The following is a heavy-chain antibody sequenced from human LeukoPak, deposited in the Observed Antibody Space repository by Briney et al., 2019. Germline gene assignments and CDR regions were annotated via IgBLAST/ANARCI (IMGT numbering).Heavy chain of an antibody. D-gene: IGHD5-18*01. CDR1: GYTLTSYG. CDR3: ARDLGTAMVPYFDY. Sequence: GASVKVSCKASGYTLTSYGISWVRQAPGQGLEWMGWISAYNGNTNYAQKLQGRVTMTTDTSTSTAYMELRSLRSDDTAVYYCARDLGTAMVPYFDYWGQGTLVTVSS. V-gene: IGHV1-18*04. CDR2: ISAYNGNT. J-gene: IGHJ4*02.